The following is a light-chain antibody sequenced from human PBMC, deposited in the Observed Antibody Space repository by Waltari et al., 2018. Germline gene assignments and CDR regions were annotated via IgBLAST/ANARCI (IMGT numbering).Light chain of an antibody. J-gene: IGLJ3*02. CDR3: SSYTSSSTLV. CDR2: DVS. V-gene: IGLV2-14*03. CDR1: SSDIGGYDS. Sequence: QSALTQPASVSGSPGQSITISCTGTSSDIGGYDSVSWYQQHPSKPPNLRIYDVSNRPSGLSNRFSGSKSGNTASLTISGLQAEDEADYYCSSYTSSSTLVFGGGTKVTVL.